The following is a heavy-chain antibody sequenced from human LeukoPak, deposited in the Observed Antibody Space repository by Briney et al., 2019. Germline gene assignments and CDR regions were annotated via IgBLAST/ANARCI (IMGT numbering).Heavy chain of an antibody. J-gene: IGHJ4*02. CDR1: GFTFSSYW. CDR3: VITSATGPLDY. Sequence: GGSLRLSCAASGFTFSSYWTHWVRQTPGKGLVWASRINSDGRSTTYADSLKGRFTISRDNSKNTLYLQMSSLRLEDTAVYYCVITSATGPLDYWGQGTPVTVSP. V-gene: IGHV3-74*01. D-gene: IGHD1-14*01. CDR2: INSDGRST.